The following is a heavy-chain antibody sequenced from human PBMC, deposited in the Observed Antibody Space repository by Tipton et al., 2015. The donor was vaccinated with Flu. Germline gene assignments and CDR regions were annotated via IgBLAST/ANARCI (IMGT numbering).Heavy chain of an antibody. V-gene: IGHV3-30-3*01. CDR2: ISYDGSNK. D-gene: IGHD2-21*01. J-gene: IGHJ4*02. Sequence: QVQLVQSGGGVVQPGRSLRLSCAASGFTFNNYVMYWVRQAPGKGLEWVAVISYDGSNKYYTDSVKGRFTSSRDNSKNTLYLQMSSLRPEDTAVYYCARDGGVVRAYALDYWGQGTLVSVSS. CDR3: ARDGGVVRAYALDY. CDR1: GFTFNNYV.